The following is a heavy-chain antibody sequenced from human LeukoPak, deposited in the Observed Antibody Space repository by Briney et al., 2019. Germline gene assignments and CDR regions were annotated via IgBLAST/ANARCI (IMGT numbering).Heavy chain of an antibody. D-gene: IGHD3-3*01. CDR1: GYTFTGYY. CDR2: INPSSGST. V-gene: IGHV1-46*01. Sequence: GASVKVSCKASGYTFTGYYMHWVRQAPGQGLDWMGMINPSSGSTRFAQMFQDRVTMTRDTSTSAVYMELSSLTSEDTAMYYCATSRFGWFDPWGQGTLVTVSS. J-gene: IGHJ5*02. CDR3: ATSRFGWFDP.